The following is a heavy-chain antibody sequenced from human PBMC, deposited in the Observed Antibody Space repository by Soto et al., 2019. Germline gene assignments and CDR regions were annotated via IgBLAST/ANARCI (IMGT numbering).Heavy chain of an antibody. J-gene: IGHJ5*02. CDR1: GYSFTSYW. Sequence: GESLKISCKGSGYSFTSYWIGWVRQMPGKGLEWMGIIYPGDSDTRYSPSFQGQVTISADKSISTAYLQWSSLKASDTAMYYCARGEAGTFPEDGNWFDPWGQGSLVTVSS. V-gene: IGHV5-51*01. CDR2: IYPGDSDT. D-gene: IGHD1-7*01. CDR3: ARGEAGTFPEDGNWFDP.